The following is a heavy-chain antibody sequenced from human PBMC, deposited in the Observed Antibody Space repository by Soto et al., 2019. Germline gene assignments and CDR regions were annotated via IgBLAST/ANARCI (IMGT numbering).Heavy chain of an antibody. CDR3: ARDPGYCSSTSCPNWFDP. CDR2: ISAYNGNT. Sequence: VKVSCKVSGYTFTSYGISWVRQAPGQGLEWMGWISAYNGNTNYAQKLQGRVTMTTDTSTSTAYMELRSLRSDDTAVYYCARDPGYCSSTSCPNWFDPWGQGTLVTVSS. CDR1: GYTFTSYG. V-gene: IGHV1-18*04. D-gene: IGHD2-2*01. J-gene: IGHJ5*02.